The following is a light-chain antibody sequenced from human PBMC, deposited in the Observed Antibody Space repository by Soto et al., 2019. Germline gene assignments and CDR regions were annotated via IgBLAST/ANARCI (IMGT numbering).Light chain of an antibody. Sequence: QSVLTQPPSASGTPGQRVTISCSGGNSNIGINTVNWYQQLPGTAPKVLIYSNNLRPSGVPDRFSGSKSGTSASLAISGLQSEDEADYYCEAWDDSLDGYVFGTGTKVTVL. CDR1: NSNIGINT. CDR3: EAWDDSLDGYV. V-gene: IGLV1-44*01. CDR2: SNN. J-gene: IGLJ1*01.